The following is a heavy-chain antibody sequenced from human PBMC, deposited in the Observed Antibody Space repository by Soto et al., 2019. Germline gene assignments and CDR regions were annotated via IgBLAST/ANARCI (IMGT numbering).Heavy chain of an antibody. D-gene: IGHD3-10*01. CDR1: GGTFSNYA. J-gene: IGHJ6*02. Sequence: QVQLVQSGAEIKKTGSSVKVSCKASGGTFSNYAINWIRQAPGQGLEWMGGIIPMFGTTYYSQRFQGRVTITADEYTSTAYMELSSLTSEDTAIFYCSRDLAPVVRGVLSSGMDVWGLGTTVAVSS. CDR3: SRDLAPVVRGVLSSGMDV. CDR2: IIPMFGTT. V-gene: IGHV1-69*01.